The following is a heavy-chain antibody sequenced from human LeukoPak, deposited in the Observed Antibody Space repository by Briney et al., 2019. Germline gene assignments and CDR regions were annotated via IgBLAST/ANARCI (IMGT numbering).Heavy chain of an antibody. D-gene: IGHD3-10*01. Sequence: SQTLSLFCAISVDIHSINYAPCDSVRQSPSRVLELLGRTYHRSKLYNDYAVSGKSQITNNPDTSKNQFSLQLNSVTPEDTAVYYCARDQGVTMVRSYGMDVWGKGTTVTVSS. V-gene: IGHV6-1*01. CDR2: TYHRSKLYN. CDR1: VDIHSINYAP. CDR3: ARDQGVTMVRSYGMDV. J-gene: IGHJ6*04.